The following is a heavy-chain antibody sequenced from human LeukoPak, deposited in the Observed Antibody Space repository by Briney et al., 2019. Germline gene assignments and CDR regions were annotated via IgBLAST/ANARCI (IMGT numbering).Heavy chain of an antibody. CDR2: MSAYNGNT. CDR1: GYTVTSYG. CDR3: ARDPRDYYDSSGPFFDY. V-gene: IGHV1-18*01. Sequence: ASVRVSCKASGYTVTSYGISWVRQAPGQGVEWMGGMSAYNGNTNYAQKLQGRVTMTTDTSTSTAYMELRSLRSDDTAVYYCARDPRDYYDSSGPFFDYWGQGTLVTVSS. D-gene: IGHD3-22*01. J-gene: IGHJ4*02.